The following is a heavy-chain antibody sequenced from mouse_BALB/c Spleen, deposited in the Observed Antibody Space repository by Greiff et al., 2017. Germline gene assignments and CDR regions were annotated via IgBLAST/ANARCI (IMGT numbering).Heavy chain of an antibody. J-gene: IGHJ3*01. CDR3: ARNYDYPFAY. Sequence: DVHLVESGGGLVQPGGSLKLSCAASGFTFSSYGMSWVRQTPDKRLELVATINSNGGSTYYPDSVKGRFTISRDNAKNTLYLQMSSLKSEDTAMYYCARNYDYPFAYWGQGTLVTVSA. D-gene: IGHD2-4*01. CDR1: GFTFSSYG. CDR2: INSNGGST. V-gene: IGHV5-6-3*01.